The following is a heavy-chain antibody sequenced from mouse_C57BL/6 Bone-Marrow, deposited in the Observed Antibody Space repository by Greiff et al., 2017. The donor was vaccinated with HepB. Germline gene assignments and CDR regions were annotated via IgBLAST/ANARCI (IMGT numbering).Heavy chain of an antibody. D-gene: IGHD1-1*01. CDR3: ARQRFTTVVAFYYAMDY. Sequence: EVHLVESGGGLVQPGESLKLSCESNEYEFPSHDMSWVRKTPEKRLELVAAINSDGGSTYYPDTMERRFIISRDNTKKTLYLQMSSLRSEDTALYYCARQRFTTVVAFYYAMDYWGQGTSVTVSS. V-gene: IGHV5-2*01. CDR1: EYEFPSHD. J-gene: IGHJ4*01. CDR2: INSDGGST.